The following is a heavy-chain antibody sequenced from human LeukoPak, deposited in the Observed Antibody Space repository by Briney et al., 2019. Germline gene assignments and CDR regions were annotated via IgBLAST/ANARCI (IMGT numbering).Heavy chain of an antibody. CDR3: AKDLDYGGNSGAFDI. J-gene: IGHJ3*02. CDR1: GFTFSSYG. D-gene: IGHD4-23*01. V-gene: IGHV3-30*02. Sequence: GGSLRLSCAASGFTFSSYGMHWVRQAPGKGLEWVAFIRYDGSNKYYADSVKGRFTISRDNSKNTLYLQMNSLRAEDTAVYYCAKDLDYGGNSGAFDIWGQGTMVTVSS. CDR2: IRYDGSNK.